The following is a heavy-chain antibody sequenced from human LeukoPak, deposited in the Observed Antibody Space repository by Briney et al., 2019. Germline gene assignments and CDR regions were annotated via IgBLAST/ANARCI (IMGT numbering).Heavy chain of an antibody. D-gene: IGHD6-19*01. CDR1: GFTFSTYS. V-gene: IGHV3-21*05. CDR2: ISSQGDI. Sequence: GGSLRLSCAASGFTFSTYSMNWVRQAPGKGLEWVSYISSQGDIYYADSVKGRFTISRDNAKNSLYLQMNSLRVEDTAVYYCAREGGWYGGGNFDYWGQGTLVTVSS. J-gene: IGHJ4*02. CDR3: AREGGWYGGGNFDY.